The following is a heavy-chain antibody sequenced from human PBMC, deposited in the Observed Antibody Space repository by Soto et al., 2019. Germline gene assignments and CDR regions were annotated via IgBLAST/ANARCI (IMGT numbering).Heavy chain of an antibody. CDR3: AKSQEIGTHFFDT. Sequence: PGGSLRLSCEASGFTFSGFDMHWVRQPTGKGLEWVSRIGTAGDTYYAVSVKGRFTISRDNAKNSLSLQMNSLRAGDMAVYFCAKSQEIGTHFFDTWGQGTKVTVSS. CDR1: GFTFSGFD. D-gene: IGHD6-13*01. CDR2: IGTAGDT. J-gene: IGHJ4*02. V-gene: IGHV3-13*01.